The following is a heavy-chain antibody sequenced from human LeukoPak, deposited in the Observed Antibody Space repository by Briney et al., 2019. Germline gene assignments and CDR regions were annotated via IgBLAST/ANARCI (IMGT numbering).Heavy chain of an antibody. V-gene: IGHV4-59*08. CDR3: ARHPARYSYGSNFDY. Sequence: PSETLSLTCTVSGGSISNYYWSWIRQPPGKGLEWIGYIYYSGSTNYNPSLKSRVTISVDTSKNQFSLKLSPVTAADTAVYYCARHPARYSYGSNFDYWGQGTLVTVSS. CDR2: IYYSGST. J-gene: IGHJ4*02. D-gene: IGHD5-18*01. CDR1: GGSISNYY.